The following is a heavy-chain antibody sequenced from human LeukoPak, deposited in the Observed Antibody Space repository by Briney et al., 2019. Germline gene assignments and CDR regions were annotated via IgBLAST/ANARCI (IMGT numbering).Heavy chain of an antibody. D-gene: IGHD3-3*01. Sequence: PGGSLRLSCAAFGFTFSKHWMSWVRQAPGKGLEWLANIRGDGNEKYYADSVKGRFTISRDNAENSLYLQMNRLRAEDTAVYYCARLGLSSPVLYDFWSGYYNFDYWGQGTLVTVSS. CDR1: GFTFSKHW. CDR2: IRGDGNEK. CDR3: ARLGLSSPVLYDFWSGYYNFDY. J-gene: IGHJ4*02. V-gene: IGHV3-7*01.